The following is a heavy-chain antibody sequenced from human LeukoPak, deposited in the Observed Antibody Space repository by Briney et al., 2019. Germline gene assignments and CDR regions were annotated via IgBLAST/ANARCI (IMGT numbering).Heavy chain of an antibody. D-gene: IGHD3-22*01. CDR2: IYHSGST. CDR3: ARGGWCYDSSGPNWFDP. CDR1: GGSISSSNW. Sequence: KTSGTLSLTCAVSGGSISSSNWWSWVRQPPGKGLEWIGEIYHSGSTNYNPSLKSRVTISVDKSKNQFSLKLSSVTAADTAVYYCARGGWCYDSSGPNWFDPWGQGALVTVSS. J-gene: IGHJ5*02. V-gene: IGHV4-4*02.